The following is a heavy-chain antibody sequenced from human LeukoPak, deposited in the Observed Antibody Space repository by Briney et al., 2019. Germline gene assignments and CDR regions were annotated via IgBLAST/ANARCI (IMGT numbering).Heavy chain of an antibody. J-gene: IGHJ4*02. D-gene: IGHD2-2*02. CDR2: ISSSSSYT. Sequence: PGGSLRLSCAASGFTFSDYYMSWIRQAPGKGLEWVSHISSSSSYTNYADSVKGRFTISRDNAKNSLYLQMNSLRAEDTAVYYCARSPTYQLVYDYWGQGTLVTVSS. CDR1: GFTFSDYY. V-gene: IGHV3-11*06. CDR3: ARSPTYQLVYDY.